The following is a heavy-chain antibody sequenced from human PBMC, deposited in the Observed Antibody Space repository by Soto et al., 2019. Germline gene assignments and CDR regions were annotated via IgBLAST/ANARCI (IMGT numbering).Heavy chain of an antibody. J-gene: IGHJ4*02. V-gene: IGHV3-23*01. D-gene: IGHD6-19*01. Sequence: PGGSLRLSCIVSGFTFRSYGMNWVRQAPGGGLEWVSNIIGSGDTTSYADSVKGRFTISRDNSQNTLFLQMDSLRVDDTATYYCVKDRAFRTVDGTDHWGQGTLVTVSS. CDR3: VKDRAFRTVDGTDH. CDR1: GFTFRSYG. CDR2: IIGSGDTT.